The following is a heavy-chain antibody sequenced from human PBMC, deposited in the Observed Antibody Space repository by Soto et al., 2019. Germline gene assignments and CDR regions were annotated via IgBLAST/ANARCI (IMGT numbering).Heavy chain of an antibody. CDR2: ISSSSSTT. J-gene: IGHJ6*02. V-gene: IGHV3-48*02. Sequence: EVQLVESGGGLVQPGGSLRLSCAASGFTFSSYTMNWVRQAPGKGLEWVSYISSSSSTTYYADSVKGRFTISRDNAKNSLYLQMNSLSDEDTAVYYCAREGHDYYYGMDVWGQGTTVTVSS. CDR3: AREGHDYYYGMDV. CDR1: GFTFSSYT.